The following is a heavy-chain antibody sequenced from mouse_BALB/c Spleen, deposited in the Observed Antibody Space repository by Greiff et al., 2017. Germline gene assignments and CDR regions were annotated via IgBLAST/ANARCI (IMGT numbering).Heavy chain of an antibody. J-gene: IGHJ4*01. CDR3: ARSTYYYGRGAMDY. CDR2: ISSGSSTI. D-gene: IGHD1-1*01. V-gene: IGHV5-17*02. CDR1: GFTFSSFA. Sequence: EVHLVESGGGLVQPGGSRKLSCAASGFTFSSFAMHWVRQAPEKGLEWVAYISSGSSTIYYADTVKGRFTISRDNPKNTLFLQMTSLRSEDTAMYYCARSTYYYGRGAMDYWGQGTSVTVSS.